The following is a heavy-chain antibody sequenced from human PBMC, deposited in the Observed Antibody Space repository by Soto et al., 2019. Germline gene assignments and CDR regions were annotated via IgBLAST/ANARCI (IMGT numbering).Heavy chain of an antibody. J-gene: IGHJ4*02. Sequence: EVQLVESGGGLVQPGGSLRLSCAASGFTFSSYSMNWVRQAPGKGLEWVSYISSSSSTIYYADSVKGRFTISRDNAKNSLYLQMNSLRDEDTAVYYCASPRCSGWLSIGYFDYWGQGTLITVSS. D-gene: IGHD6-19*01. CDR3: ASPRCSGWLSIGYFDY. CDR2: ISSSSSTI. V-gene: IGHV3-48*02. CDR1: GFTFSSYS.